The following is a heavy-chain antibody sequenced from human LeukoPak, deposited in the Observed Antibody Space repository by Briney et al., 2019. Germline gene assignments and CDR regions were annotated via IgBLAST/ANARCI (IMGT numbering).Heavy chain of an antibody. CDR1: GFTFSSYW. CDR2: IKEDGSEK. Sequence: GGSLRLSCAASGFTFSSYWMSWVRQAPGKGLEWVANIKEDGSEKYYVDSVKGRITISRDNAKNSLYLQMNSLRAEDTAVYYCAGTYYDFWSGYRPKLYFNYWGQGTLVTVSS. D-gene: IGHD3-3*01. J-gene: IGHJ4*02. V-gene: IGHV3-7*01. CDR3: AGTYYDFWSGYRPKLYFNY.